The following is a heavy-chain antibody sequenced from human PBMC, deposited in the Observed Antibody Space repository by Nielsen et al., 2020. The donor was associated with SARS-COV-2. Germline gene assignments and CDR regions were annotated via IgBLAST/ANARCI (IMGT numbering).Heavy chain of an antibody. CDR2: IFISGST. CDR3: ARDCSCGLGSSPSYYFDY. D-gene: IGHD7-27*01. Sequence: SETLSLTCTVSGDSISSDNYYWSWIRQPAGKGLEWIGRIFISGSTNYSPSLKTRVTISVDKSKNQFSLELRSVTAADTAVYYCARDCSCGLGSSPSYYFDYWGQGTLVTVSS. V-gene: IGHV4-61*02. J-gene: IGHJ4*02. CDR1: GDSISSDNYY.